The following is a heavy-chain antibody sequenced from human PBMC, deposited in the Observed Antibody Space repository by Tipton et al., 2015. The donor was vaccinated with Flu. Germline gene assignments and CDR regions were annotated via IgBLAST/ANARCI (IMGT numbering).Heavy chain of an antibody. CDR3: AGAYYYDSKVGGWFDP. V-gene: IGHV4-59*08. CDR1: GGSISSYY. J-gene: IGHJ5*02. CDR2: IYYRGST. Sequence: TLSLTCTVSGGSISSYYWSWIRQPPGKGLEWIGYIYYRGSTNYNPSLKSRVTISVDTSKNQFSLKLSSVTAADTAVYYCAGAYYYDSKVGGWFDPWGQGTLVTVSS. D-gene: IGHD3-22*01.